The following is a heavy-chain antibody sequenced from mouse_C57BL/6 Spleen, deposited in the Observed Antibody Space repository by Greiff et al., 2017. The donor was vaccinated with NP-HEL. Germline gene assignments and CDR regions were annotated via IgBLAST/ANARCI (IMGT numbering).Heavy chain of an antibody. D-gene: IGHD1-1*01. J-gene: IGHJ4*01. CDR3: ARITTVDAMDY. CDR1: GYAFTNYL. V-gene: IGHV1-54*01. Sequence: QVQLQQSGAELVRPGTSVKVSCKASGYAFTNYLIEWVKQRPGQGLEWIGVINPGSGGTNYTEKFKGKATLTADKSSSTAYMQLSSLTSEDSAVYFCARITTVDAMDYWGQGTSVTVSS. CDR2: INPGSGGT.